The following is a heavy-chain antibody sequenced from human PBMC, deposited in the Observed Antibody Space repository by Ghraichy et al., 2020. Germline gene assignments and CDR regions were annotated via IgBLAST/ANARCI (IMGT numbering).Heavy chain of an antibody. D-gene: IGHD6-25*01. Sequence: GGSLRLSCAASGFIFSNFWMIWVRQTPGKGLEWVANINQDGSKTYYVDSVKGRFTVSRDNAKNSRYLQMNSLRAEDTALDYWVRAIAAAESYWGQGTLVTVSS. CDR3: VRAIAAAESY. V-gene: IGHV3-7*03. J-gene: IGHJ4*02. CDR2: INQDGSKT. CDR1: GFIFSNFW.